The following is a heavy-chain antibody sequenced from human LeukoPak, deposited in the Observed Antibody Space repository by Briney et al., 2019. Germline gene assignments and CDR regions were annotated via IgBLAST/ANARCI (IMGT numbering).Heavy chain of an antibody. CDR3: ARVTRSGGPFDY. V-gene: IGHV4-59*01. CDR1: DYSIRNYF. Sequence: SETLSLTCPVSDYSIRNYFWSWIRQPPWKGLEWIGHISYSGTTNYNPSLKSRVTISVDTSNIQLSLKLPSVTAADTAVYYCARVTRSGGPFDYWGQGTLVTVSS. J-gene: IGHJ4*02. CDR2: ISYSGTT. D-gene: IGHD3-10*01.